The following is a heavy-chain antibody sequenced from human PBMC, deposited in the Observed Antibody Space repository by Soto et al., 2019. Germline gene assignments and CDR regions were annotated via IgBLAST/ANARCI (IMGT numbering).Heavy chain of an antibody. CDR2: IYYSGST. CDR3: ARSLAADWFDP. V-gene: IGHV4-30-4*01. J-gene: IGHJ5*02. D-gene: IGHD6-13*01. Sequence: LSLTCTFSGGSISIGDYYWSWIRQPPGKGLEWIGYIYYSGSTYYNPSLKSRVTISVDTSKNQFSLKLSSVTAADTAVYYCARSLAADWFDPWGQGTLVTVSS. CDR1: GGSISIGDYY.